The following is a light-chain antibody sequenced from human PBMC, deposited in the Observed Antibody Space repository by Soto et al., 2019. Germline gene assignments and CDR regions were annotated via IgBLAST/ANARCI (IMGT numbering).Light chain of an antibody. CDR1: QSVSSSY. J-gene: IGKJ5*01. Sequence: IVLTQSPATLSLSPGEIATLSCGASQSVSSSYVAWYQHKPGLAPRLLIHDTSSRAIGIPDRLSGSKSGTNFTLTIRRMEPEDVGMYYCQQYGSSPITFGQGTRLDMK. V-gene: IGKV3D-20*01. CDR2: DTS. CDR3: QQYGSSPIT.